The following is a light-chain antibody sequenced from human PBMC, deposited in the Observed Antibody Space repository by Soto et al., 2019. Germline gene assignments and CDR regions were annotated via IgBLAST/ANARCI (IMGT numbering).Light chain of an antibody. CDR3: QQDSSYWT. J-gene: IGKJ1*01. CDR1: QDLDKW. Sequence: ILMSQSPSSLSASVGDRVTITCRASQDLDKWLAWYQQQPGKAPNLLIYKSSTLREGVPSRFRGFGSRTEYILTISDLQPDDCGTYYCQQDSSYWTFGHGTMGAIK. CDR2: KSS. V-gene: IGKV1-5*03.